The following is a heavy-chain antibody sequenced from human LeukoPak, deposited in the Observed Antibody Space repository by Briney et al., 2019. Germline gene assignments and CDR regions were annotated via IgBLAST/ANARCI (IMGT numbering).Heavy chain of an antibody. D-gene: IGHD2-15*01. J-gene: IGHJ4*02. CDR2: IRSQAYGVTT. V-gene: IGHV3-49*04. CDR1: GFTFGDYA. Sequence: PGGSLRLSCTASGFTFGDYAMSWVRQAPGKGLEWLGVIRSQAYGVTTQYAASVKGRFTISRDDSKSIAYLQMNSLKNEDTAVYLCARPGETYCSGGSCYFLDYWGQGTLVSVSS. CDR3: ARPGETYCSGGSCYFLDY.